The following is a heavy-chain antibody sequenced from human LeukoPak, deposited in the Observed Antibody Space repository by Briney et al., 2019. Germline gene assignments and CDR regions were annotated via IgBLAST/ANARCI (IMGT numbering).Heavy chain of an antibody. V-gene: IGHV3-23*01. Sequence: PGGSLRLSCAASGFILNDYGMHWVRQAPGKGLEWVSAISADAVDTFYAPSVKGRFTISRDNSKNTLYLQINSLRAEDTAIYYCAKDVWWSVSWGQGTLVTVSS. CDR3: AKDVWWSVS. CDR1: GFILNDYG. D-gene: IGHD2-8*02. J-gene: IGHJ5*02. CDR2: ISADAVDT.